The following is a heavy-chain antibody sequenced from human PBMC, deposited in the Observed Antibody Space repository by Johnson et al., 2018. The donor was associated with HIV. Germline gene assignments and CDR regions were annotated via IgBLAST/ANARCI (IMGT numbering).Heavy chain of an antibody. D-gene: IGHD6-19*01. V-gene: IGHV3-7*01. CDR2: IKQDGSEK. CDR3: SRRRYSGWYSERCAFDI. CDR1: GFTFSSYW. J-gene: IGHJ3*02. Sequence: EVQLVESGGGLVQPGGSLRLSCAASGFTFSSYWMSWVRQAPGKGLERVANIKQDGSEKYCVDSVKGRFTISRDNAKNSLYLQMNSLRAEDTAVYYCSRRRYSGWYSERCAFDIWGQGTMVTVSS.